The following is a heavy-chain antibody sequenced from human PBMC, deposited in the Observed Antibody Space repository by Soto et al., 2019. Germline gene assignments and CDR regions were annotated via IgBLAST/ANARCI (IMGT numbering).Heavy chain of an antibody. Sequence: GGSLRLSCAASGFTFSSYSMNWVRQAPGKGLEWVSYISSSSSTIYYADSVKGRFTISRDNAKNSLYLQMNSLRDEDTAVYYCARDSNSGSYNYYYYGMDVWGQGTTVTVS. D-gene: IGHD1-26*01. J-gene: IGHJ6*02. CDR1: GFTFSSYS. CDR3: ARDSNSGSYNYYYYGMDV. V-gene: IGHV3-48*02. CDR2: ISSSSSTI.